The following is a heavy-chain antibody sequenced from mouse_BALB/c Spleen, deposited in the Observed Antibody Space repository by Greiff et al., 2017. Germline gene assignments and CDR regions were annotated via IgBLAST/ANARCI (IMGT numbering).Heavy chain of an antibody. V-gene: IGHV5-12-1*01. J-gene: IGHJ4*01. CDR2: ISSGGGST. CDR3: ARNYRYAMDY. CDR1: GFAFSSYD. D-gene: IGHD2-14*01. Sequence: EVKLQESGGGLVKPGGSLKLSCAASGFAFSSYDMSWVRQTPEKRLEWVAYISSGGGSTYYPDTVKGRFTISRDNAKNTLYLQMSSLKSEDTAMYYCARNYRYAMDYWGQGTSVTVSS.